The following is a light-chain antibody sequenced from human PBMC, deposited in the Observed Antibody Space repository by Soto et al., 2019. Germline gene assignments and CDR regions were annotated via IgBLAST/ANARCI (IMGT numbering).Light chain of an antibody. V-gene: IGKV1-39*01. CDR1: QSISAN. CDR3: QQSYAIPLT. CDR2: VTS. J-gene: IGKJ4*01. Sequence: DIQMTQSPSSLSASVGDRVSIPCRASQSISANLNWFQQKPGRAPNLLIYVTSTLQSGVPSRFSGTRSGTDFTLTISTLQPEDSATYYCQQSYAIPLTFGGGTKVDIK.